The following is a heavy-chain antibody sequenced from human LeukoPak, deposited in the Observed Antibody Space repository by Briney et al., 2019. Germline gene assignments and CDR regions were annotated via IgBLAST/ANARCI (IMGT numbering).Heavy chain of an antibody. CDR2: ISGSGGTT. D-gene: IGHD3-16*01. Sequence: PGGSLRLSCAASGFTFSNYAMNWVRQAPGKGLEWVSVISGSGGTTYYADSVKGRFTISRDNSKNMLYLQMNSLRAEDTAVYYCAKRVGGVNNFDYWGQGTLVTVSS. CDR3: AKRVGGVNNFDY. V-gene: IGHV3-23*01. J-gene: IGHJ4*02. CDR1: GFTFSNYA.